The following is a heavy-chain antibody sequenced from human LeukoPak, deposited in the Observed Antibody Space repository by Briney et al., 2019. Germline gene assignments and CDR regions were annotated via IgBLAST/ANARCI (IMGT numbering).Heavy chain of an antibody. CDR3: ARDRNAPRVYAFDI. J-gene: IGHJ3*02. CDR1: GFTFSSYV. CDR2: ISSSSSYI. D-gene: IGHD6-6*01. V-gene: IGHV3-21*01. Sequence: GGSLRLSCAASGFTFSSYVMSWVRQAPGKGLEWVSSISSSSSYIYYADSVKGRFTISRDNAKNSLYLQMNSLRAEDTAVYYCARDRNAPRVYAFDIWGQGTMVTVSS.